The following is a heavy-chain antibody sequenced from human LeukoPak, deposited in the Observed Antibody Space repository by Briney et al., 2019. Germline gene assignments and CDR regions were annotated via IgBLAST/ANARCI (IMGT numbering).Heavy chain of an antibody. CDR1: GFTFSSYA. J-gene: IGHJ5*02. CDR3: ARGPYQLLYNNWFDP. V-gene: IGHV3-48*01. Sequence: GGSLRLSCAASGFTFSSYAMSWVRQAPGKGLEWVSYISSSSSTIYYADSVKGRFTISRDNAKNSLYLQMNSLRAEDTAVYYCARGPYQLLYNNWFDPWGQGTLVTVSS. D-gene: IGHD2-2*02. CDR2: ISSSSSTI.